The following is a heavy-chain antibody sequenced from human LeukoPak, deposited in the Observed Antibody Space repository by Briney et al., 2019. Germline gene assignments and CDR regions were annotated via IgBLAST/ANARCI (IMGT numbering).Heavy chain of an antibody. V-gene: IGHV3-21*01. CDR3: APIVVVPAGPTGIS. J-gene: IGHJ4*02. CDR1: GFTFSSYS. Sequence: GGSLRLSCAASGFTFSSYSMNWVRQAPGKGLEWVSSISSSSSYIYYADSVKGRFTISRDNAKNSLYLQMNSLRAEDTAVYYCAPIVVVPAGPTGISRGQGTLVTVSS. D-gene: IGHD2-2*01. CDR2: ISSSSSYI.